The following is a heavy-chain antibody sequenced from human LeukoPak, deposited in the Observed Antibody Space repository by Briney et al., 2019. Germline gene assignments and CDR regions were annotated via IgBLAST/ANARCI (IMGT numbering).Heavy chain of an antibody. CDR2: VYYSGST. V-gene: IGHV4-59*08. CDR1: GVSISSYY. Sequence: SETLSLTCTVSGVSISSYYWSWIRQPPGKGLEWIGYVYYSGSTSSNPSLKSRVTISVDTSKNHFSLKLSSVTAADTAVYYCARLARPSSGWSIFDYWGQGMLVTVSS. J-gene: IGHJ4*02. CDR3: ARLARPSSGWSIFDY. D-gene: IGHD6-19*01.